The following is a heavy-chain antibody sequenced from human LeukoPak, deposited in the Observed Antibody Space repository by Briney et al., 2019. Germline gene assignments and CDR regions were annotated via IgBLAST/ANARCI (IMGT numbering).Heavy chain of an antibody. J-gene: IGHJ6*03. CDR2: ISYDGSNK. CDR1: GFTFSSYA. CDR3: ATLRFLEWLSLGDYYYYMDV. V-gene: IGHV3-30*04. D-gene: IGHD3-3*01. Sequence: PGGSLRLSCAASGFTFSSYAMHWVRQAPGKGLEWVAVISYDGSNKYYADSVKGRFTISRDNSKNTLYLQVNSLRAEDTAVYYCATLRFLEWLSLGDYYYYMDVWGKGTTVTVSS.